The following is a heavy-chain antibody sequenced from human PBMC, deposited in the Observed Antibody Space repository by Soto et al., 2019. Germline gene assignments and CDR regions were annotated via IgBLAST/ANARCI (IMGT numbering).Heavy chain of an antibody. V-gene: IGHV1-8*01. CDR1: GYTFTSYD. CDR3: ARGKRDIGAGSFDI. J-gene: IGHJ3*02. CDR2: MNPNSGNT. D-gene: IGHD5-12*01. Sequence: ASVKVSCKASGYTFTSYDINWVRQATGQGLEWMGWMNPNSGNTGYAQKFQGRVTMTRNTSISTAYMELSSLRSEDTAVYYCARGKRDIGAGSFDIWGKGTMVTVAS.